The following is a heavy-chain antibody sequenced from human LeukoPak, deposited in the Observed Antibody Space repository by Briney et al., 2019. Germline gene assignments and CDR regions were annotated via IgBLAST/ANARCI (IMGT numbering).Heavy chain of an antibody. J-gene: IGHJ4*02. CDR3: ARVPRGYSSSWYDY. Sequence: SETLSLPCTVSGGSISSYYWSWIRQPAGKGLEWIGRIYTSGSTNYNPSLKSRVTMSVDTSKNQFSLKLSSVTAADTAVYYCARVPRGYSSSWYDYWGQGTLVTVSS. CDR1: GGSISSYY. V-gene: IGHV4-4*07. D-gene: IGHD6-13*01. CDR2: IYTSGST.